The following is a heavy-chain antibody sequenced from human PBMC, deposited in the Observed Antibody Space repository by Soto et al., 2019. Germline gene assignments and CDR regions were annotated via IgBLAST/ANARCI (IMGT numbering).Heavy chain of an antibody. Sequence: GGSLRLSCEASGFTFRAYWIHWVRQAPGKGLEWVSRINSDGSGTTYADSVQGRFTISRDNAKNTVFLQMTSLRAEDTAVYYCARVNTLTSAWPFDYWGQGALVTVSS. J-gene: IGHJ4*02. D-gene: IGHD6-19*01. CDR3: ARVNTLTSAWPFDY. V-gene: IGHV3-74*01. CDR2: INSDGSGT. CDR1: GFTFRAYW.